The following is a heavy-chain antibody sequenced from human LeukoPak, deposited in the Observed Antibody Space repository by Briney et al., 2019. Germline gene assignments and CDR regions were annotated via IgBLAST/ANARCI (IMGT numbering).Heavy chain of an antibody. CDR2: IIPIFGTA. CDR3: ARETGMTPPNYYYYGMDV. Sequence: SVKVSCKASGGTFSSYAISWVRQAPGQGLEWMGGIIPIFGTANYAQKFQGRVTMTRDTSTSTVYMELSSLRSEDTAVYYCARETGMTPPNYYYYGMDVWGQGTTVTVSS. CDR1: GGTFSSYA. V-gene: IGHV1-69*05. D-gene: IGHD1-14*01. J-gene: IGHJ6*02.